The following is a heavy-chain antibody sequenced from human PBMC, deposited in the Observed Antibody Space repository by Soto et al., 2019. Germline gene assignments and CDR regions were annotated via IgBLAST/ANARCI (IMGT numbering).Heavy chain of an antibody. J-gene: IGHJ4*02. CDR3: ARILGYCNGANCQYYFDS. D-gene: IGHD2-15*01. V-gene: IGHV2-5*02. CDR1: GFSLSTSGVG. Sequence: QITLQESGPTLMEPTQTLTLTCTFSGFSLSTSGVGVGWIRQPPRKALEWLALIYWDDDMSYRPSLRSRLTNAKDNTENQRDLTRTKMDPVDTATDYCARILGYCNGANCQYYFDSWGQGTLVTVSS. CDR2: IYWDDDM.